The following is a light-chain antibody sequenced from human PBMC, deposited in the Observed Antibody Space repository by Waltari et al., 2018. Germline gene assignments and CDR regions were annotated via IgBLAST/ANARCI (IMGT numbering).Light chain of an antibody. J-gene: IGKJ4*01. Sequence: ETVFTQSPANLSLFPGGKAPLPCRASEDVSIYLAWYQQKPGQAPRLLIYDASNRATGIPTRFSGSGSGTDFTLTISSLEPEDFALYYCQQRRNWPPLTFGGGTKVE. CDR1: EDVSIY. V-gene: IGKV3-11*01. CDR3: QQRRNWPPLT. CDR2: DAS.